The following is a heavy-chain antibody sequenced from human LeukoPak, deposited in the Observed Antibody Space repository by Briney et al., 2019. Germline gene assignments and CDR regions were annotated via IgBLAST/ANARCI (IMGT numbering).Heavy chain of an antibody. V-gene: IGHV4-59*11. CDR2: IYYSGST. J-gene: IGHJ4*02. Sequence: SETLSLTCTVSGGSISSHYWSWIRQPPGKGLEWIGYIYYSGSTNYNPSLKSRVTISVDTSKNQFSLKLSSVTAADTAVYYCAREAITGTDYTIDYWGQGTLVTVSS. CDR1: GGSISSHY. CDR3: AREAITGTDYTIDY. D-gene: IGHD1-20*01.